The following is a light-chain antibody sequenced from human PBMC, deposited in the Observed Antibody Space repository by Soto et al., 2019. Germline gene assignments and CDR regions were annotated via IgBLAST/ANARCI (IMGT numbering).Light chain of an antibody. J-gene: IGKJ4*01. V-gene: IGKV1-5*03. CDR3: QHYNSYSLT. Sequence: DIQMTQSPSTLSASVGDRVTITCRASQSVTDWLAWYQQKPGKAPKLLIYQASSLESGVPSRFSGTGSGTEFTLTISSLQPDDFATYYCQHYNSYSLTFGGGTKVEIK. CDR1: QSVTDW. CDR2: QAS.